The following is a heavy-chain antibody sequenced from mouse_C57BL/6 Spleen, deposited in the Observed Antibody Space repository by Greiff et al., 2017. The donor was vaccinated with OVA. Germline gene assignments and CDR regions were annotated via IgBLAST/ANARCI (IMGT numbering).Heavy chain of an antibody. Sequence: QVQLKQPGAELVMPGASVKLSCKASGYTFTSYWMHWVKQRPGQGLEWIGEIDPSDSYTNYNQKFKGKSTLTVDKSSSTAYMQLSSLTSEDSAVYYCARYSYYAMDYWGQGTSVTVSS. CDR1: GYTFTSYW. CDR3: ARYSYYAMDY. D-gene: IGHD2-12*01. V-gene: IGHV1-69*01. CDR2: IDPSDSYT. J-gene: IGHJ4*01.